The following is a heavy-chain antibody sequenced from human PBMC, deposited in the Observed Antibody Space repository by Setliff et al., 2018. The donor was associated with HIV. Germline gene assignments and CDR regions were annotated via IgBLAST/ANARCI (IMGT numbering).Heavy chain of an antibody. J-gene: IGHJ4*02. CDR3: ARLYSPPRGFDF. V-gene: IGHV4-39*07. D-gene: IGHD5-12*01. CDR1: GGSISSSFHY. Sequence: PSETLSLTCTVSGGSISSSFHYWGWIRQPPGKGLEWIASLYYSGNTYYNPSLKSRVTILVDTSKNQFSLKLSSVTAADTAIYYCARLYSPPRGFDFWGQGTLVTVSS. CDR2: LYYSGNT.